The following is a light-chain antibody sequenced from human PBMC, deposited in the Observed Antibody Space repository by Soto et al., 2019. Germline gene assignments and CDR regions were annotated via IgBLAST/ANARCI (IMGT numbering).Light chain of an antibody. CDR1: QGISNH. J-gene: IGKJ1*01. V-gene: IGKV1-5*03. Sequence: DIQMTQSPSSLSASVEDRVIITCRASQGISNHLNWYQQKPGKAPKLLIYKASSLESGVPSRFSGSGSGTEFTLTISSLQPDDFATYYCQQYETFWTFGQGTKVDIK. CDR3: QQYETFWT. CDR2: KAS.